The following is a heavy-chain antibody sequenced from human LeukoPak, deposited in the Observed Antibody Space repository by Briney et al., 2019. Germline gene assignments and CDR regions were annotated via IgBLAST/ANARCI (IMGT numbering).Heavy chain of an antibody. V-gene: IGHV3-23*01. Sequence: GGSLTLSCAASGFTFSSYAMSWVRQAPGKGLEWVSAITGSGDNTYYTDSVKGRFTISRDNSKNTLSLQMNSLRVEDTAVYYCAKENPVGGTNYFDYWGQGTLVTVSS. CDR2: ITGSGDNT. D-gene: IGHD1-26*01. CDR3: AKENPVGGTNYFDY. J-gene: IGHJ4*02. CDR1: GFTFSSYA.